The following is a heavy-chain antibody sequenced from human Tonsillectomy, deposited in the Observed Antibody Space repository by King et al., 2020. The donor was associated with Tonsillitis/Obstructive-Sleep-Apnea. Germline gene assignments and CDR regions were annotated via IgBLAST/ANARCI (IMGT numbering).Heavy chain of an antibody. CDR3: ARDPRTGGSGSYSYYFDY. D-gene: IGHD3-10*01. V-gene: IGHV3-21*01. Sequence: VQLVESGGGLVKPGGSLRLSCAASGFTFSSYSMNWVRQAPGKGLEWVSSISSSSSYMYYADSVKGRFTISRDNAKNSLYLQMNSLRAEDTAVYYCARDPRTGGSGSYSYYFDYWGQGTLVTVSS. CDR2: ISSSSSYM. J-gene: IGHJ4*02. CDR1: GFTFSSYS.